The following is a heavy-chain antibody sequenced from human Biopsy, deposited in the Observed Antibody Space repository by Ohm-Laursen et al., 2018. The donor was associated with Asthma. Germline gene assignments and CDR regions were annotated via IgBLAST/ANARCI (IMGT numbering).Heavy chain of an antibody. V-gene: IGHV4-61*01. CDR2: IFYSGAT. CDR3: ARGTIVAGIDY. CDR1: GGSVSSDKYY. D-gene: IGHD5-12*01. J-gene: IGHJ4*02. Sequence: PSETLSLTCSVSGGSVSSDKYYWSWIRQPPGKGLEWIAYIFYSGATNYNPALKGRVAQSIDTSKSQFSLRLNSLSAADTAVYYCARGTIVAGIDYWGRGTLVTVSS.